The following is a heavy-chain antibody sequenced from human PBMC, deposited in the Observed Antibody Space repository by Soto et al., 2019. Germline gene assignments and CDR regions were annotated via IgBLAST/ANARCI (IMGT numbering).Heavy chain of an antibody. D-gene: IGHD3-9*01. CDR2: ISGDGVTT. CDR3: AREYYGLLTGYYTDY. J-gene: IGHJ4*02. CDR1: GFPFSSYW. Sequence: EVQLVESGGDLVQRGGSLRLSCAASGFPFSSYWMHWVRHTPGKGLDWVARISGDGVTTYYADSVTGRFTVSRDNAKNTLSLQISGLRAGDTAVYYCAREYYGLLTGYYTDYWGQGTLVSVSS. V-gene: IGHV3-74*01.